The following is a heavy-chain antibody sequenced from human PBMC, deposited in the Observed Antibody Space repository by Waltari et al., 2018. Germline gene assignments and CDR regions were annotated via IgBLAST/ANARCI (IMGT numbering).Heavy chain of an antibody. CDR3: ARVGDQLPTPLGLDY. Sequence: VKVSCKASGYTFTSYYMHWVRQAPGQGLEWMGIINPSGGSTSYAQKFQGRVTMTRDTSTSTVYMELSSLRSEDTAVYYCARVGDQLPTPLGLDYWGQGTLVTVSS. CDR2: INPSGGST. J-gene: IGHJ4*02. D-gene: IGHD2-2*01. V-gene: IGHV1-46*01. CDR1: GYTFTSYY.